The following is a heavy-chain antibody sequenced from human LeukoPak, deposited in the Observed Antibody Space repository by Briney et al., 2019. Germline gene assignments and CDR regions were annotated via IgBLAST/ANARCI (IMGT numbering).Heavy chain of an antibody. V-gene: IGHV3-23*01. CDR2: ISGSGGST. J-gene: IGHJ6*03. Sequence: GGSLRLSCAASGFTFTSYGMHWVRQAPGKGLEWVSAISGSGGSTYYADSVKGRFTISRDNSKNTLYLQMNSLRAEDTAVYYCAKVRYYYDSSGYPYYYYMDAWGKGTTVTVSS. CDR1: GFTFTSYG. CDR3: AKVRYYYDSSGYPYYYYMDA. D-gene: IGHD3-22*01.